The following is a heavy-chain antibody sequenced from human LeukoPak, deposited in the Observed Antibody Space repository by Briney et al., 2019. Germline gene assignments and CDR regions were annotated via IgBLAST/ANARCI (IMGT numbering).Heavy chain of an antibody. Sequence: ASVTVSCMASGYTFTSYDINWVRQPTGRGLEWMGWMNPKGGNTVYAQKFQGRATMTRHTSRSTAYWELSRLRSKVTPVYYCARGYHDSPVDIWGQETMVTLSS. CDR2: MNPKGGNT. D-gene: IGHD3-22*01. V-gene: IGHV1-8*01. CDR1: GYTFTSYD. J-gene: IGHJ3*02. CDR3: ARGYHDSPVDI.